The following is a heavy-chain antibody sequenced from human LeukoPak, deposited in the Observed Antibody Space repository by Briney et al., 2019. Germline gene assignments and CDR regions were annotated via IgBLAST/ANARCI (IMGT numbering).Heavy chain of an antibody. CDR2: MYYSGST. V-gene: IGHV4-34*09. J-gene: IGHJ4*02. D-gene: IGHD3-10*01. Sequence: PSETLSLTCAVYGGSFSGYYWSWIRQHPGKGLEWIGYMYYSGSTNYNPSLKSRVAISVDTSKNQLSLELNSMTAADTAVYYCARHTGGSGSYPLDSWGQGTLVTVSS. CDR1: GGSFSGYY. CDR3: ARHTGGSGSYPLDS.